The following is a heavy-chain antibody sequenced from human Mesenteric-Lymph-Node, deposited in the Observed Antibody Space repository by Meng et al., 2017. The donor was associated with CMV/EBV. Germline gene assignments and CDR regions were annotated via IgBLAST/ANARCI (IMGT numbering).Heavy chain of an antibody. J-gene: IGHJ4*02. V-gene: IGHV4-34*01. CDR2: INHSGST. CDR3: ARGSSYDILTGYFDY. D-gene: IGHD3-9*01. Sequence: VVLQQGGDGLLKPSERWSVTSGGYGGASSGYYGNWIRQSPEKGLEWIGEINHSGSTTYNPSFTSRIIISVDTSTNQISLNMSSVTAADTAVYYCARGSSYDILTGYFDYWGQGALVTVSS. CDR1: GGASSGYY.